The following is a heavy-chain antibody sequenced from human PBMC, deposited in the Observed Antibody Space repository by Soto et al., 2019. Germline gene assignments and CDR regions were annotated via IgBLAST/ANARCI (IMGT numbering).Heavy chain of an antibody. J-gene: IGHJ6*03. CDR1: GFTFSSYA. CDR2: ISGSGGST. CDR3: AKDGDGHRLYYDFWSGYFEGGDYYYYYYMDV. Sequence: GGSLRLSCAASGFTFSSYAMSWVRQAPGKGLEWVSAISGSGGSTYYADSVKGRFTISRDNSKNTLYLQMNSLRAEDTAVYYCAKDGDGHRLYYDFWSGYFEGGDYYYYYYMDVWGKGTTVTVSS. D-gene: IGHD3-3*01. V-gene: IGHV3-23*01.